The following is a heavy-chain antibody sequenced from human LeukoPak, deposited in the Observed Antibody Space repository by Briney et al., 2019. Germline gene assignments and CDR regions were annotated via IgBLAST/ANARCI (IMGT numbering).Heavy chain of an antibody. J-gene: IGHJ3*01. CDR3: ARDRYDSSF. CDR2: IYYSGST. Sequence: SETLSLTCTVSGGSISSSSYYWGWIRQPPGKGLEWIGSIYYSGSTYYNPSLKSRVTISVDTSKNQFSLKLSSVTAADTAVYYCARDRYDSSFWGQGTMVTVSS. D-gene: IGHD3-22*01. V-gene: IGHV4-39*07. CDR1: GGSISSSSYY.